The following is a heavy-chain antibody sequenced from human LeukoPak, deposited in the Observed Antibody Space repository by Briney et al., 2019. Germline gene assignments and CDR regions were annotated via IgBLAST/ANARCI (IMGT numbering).Heavy chain of an antibody. J-gene: IGHJ4*02. V-gene: IGHV1-18*01. CDR1: GYTFTSYG. CDR2: ISAYNGHT. D-gene: IGHD3-22*01. CDR3: ARDSSGFPRDAFDY. Sequence: ASVKVSCKATGYTFTSYGINWVRQAPGRGLEWMGWISAYNGHTNYAQKLQGRGTMTTDTSTSTDYMELRSLRSDDTAVYYGARDSSGFPRDAFDYWGQGTLVTVSS.